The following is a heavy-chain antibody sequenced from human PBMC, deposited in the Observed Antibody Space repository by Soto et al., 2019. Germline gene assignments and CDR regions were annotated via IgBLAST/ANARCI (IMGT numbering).Heavy chain of an antibody. CDR1: GGSISSYYYY. CDR3: ARAQDYKAIDY. D-gene: IGHD3-10*01. CDR2: IYYSGST. V-gene: IGHV4-39*07. J-gene: IGHJ4*02. Sequence: SETLSLTCTVSGGSISSYYYYWGWIRQPPGKGLEWIGSIYYSGSTYYNPSLKSRVTISVDTSKNQFSLNLSCVTAADTAVYYCARAQDYKAIDYWGQGTLVTVSS.